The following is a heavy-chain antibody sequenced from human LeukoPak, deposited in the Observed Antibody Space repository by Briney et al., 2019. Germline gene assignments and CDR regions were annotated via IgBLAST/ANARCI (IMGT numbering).Heavy chain of an antibody. CDR3: ARTTRGYSYGAAFDI. Sequence: GGSLRLSCAASGFTFSGYWMTWVRQAPGKGLEWVANIKEDGGEGYYVDSVRGRFTISRDNAKNSLYLQMNSLRAEDTAVYYCARTTRGYSYGAAFDIWGQGTMVTVSS. CDR2: IKEDGGEG. CDR1: GFTFSGYW. D-gene: IGHD5-18*01. V-gene: IGHV3-7*01. J-gene: IGHJ3*02.